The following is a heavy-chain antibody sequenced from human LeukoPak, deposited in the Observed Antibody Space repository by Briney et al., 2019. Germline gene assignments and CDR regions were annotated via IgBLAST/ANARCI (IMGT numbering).Heavy chain of an antibody. V-gene: IGHV3-48*03. CDR1: EFSISSYE. CDR3: VREGHDCGGECFDF. CDR2: ISTGGRTI. Sequence: PGGSLRLSCAASEFSISSYEMNWVRQGPGKGLGWVSYISTGGRTIYDADSVKGRFTISRDNAKNSLYLQMNSLRAEDTAVYYCVREGHDCGGECFDFWGQGTLVTVSS. J-gene: IGHJ4*02. D-gene: IGHD2-21*01.